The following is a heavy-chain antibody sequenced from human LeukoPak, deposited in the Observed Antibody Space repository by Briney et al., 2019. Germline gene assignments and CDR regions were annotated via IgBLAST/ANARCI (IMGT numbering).Heavy chain of an antibody. CDR1: RFTFSNYA. Sequence: VGALRLSCVASRFTFSNYAMSAGRQAPGKGRECVSDIGCSSGGAVCTDSAKAGLTISRDTSENTLYMQMHKVSAEDTDISSCASDPNGEYICDFDFWGQGTLVTVSS. CDR3: ASDPNGEYICDFDF. CDR2: IGCSSGGA. V-gene: IGHV3-23*01. D-gene: IGHD4-17*01. J-gene: IGHJ4*03.